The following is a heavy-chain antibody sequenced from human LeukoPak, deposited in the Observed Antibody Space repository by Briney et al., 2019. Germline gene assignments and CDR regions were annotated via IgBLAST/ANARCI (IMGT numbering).Heavy chain of an antibody. CDR3: ATEGSSWALRGAFDI. CDR1: GGSFSGYY. V-gene: IGHV4-34*01. D-gene: IGHD6-13*01. J-gene: IGHJ3*02. CDR2: INHSGST. Sequence: KPSETLSLTCAVYGGSFSGYYWSWIRQPPGKGLEWIGEINHSGSTNYNPSLKSRVTISVDTSKNQFSLKLSSVTAADTAVYYCATEGSSWALRGAFDIWGQGTMVTVSS.